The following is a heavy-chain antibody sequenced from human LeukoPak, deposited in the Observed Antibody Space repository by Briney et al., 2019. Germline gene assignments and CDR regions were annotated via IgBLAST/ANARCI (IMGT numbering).Heavy chain of an antibody. V-gene: IGHV3-23*01. CDR2: ISGSGGST. CDR3: AKDYSRTYYYDSSGYSFDY. Sequence: GGSLRLSCAASGFTFSSYGMSWVRQAPGKGLEWVSAISGSGGSTYYADSVKGRFTISRDNSKNTLYLQMNSLRAEDTAVYYCAKDYSRTYYYDSSGYSFDYWGQGTLVTVSS. CDR1: GFTFSSYG. D-gene: IGHD3-22*01. J-gene: IGHJ4*02.